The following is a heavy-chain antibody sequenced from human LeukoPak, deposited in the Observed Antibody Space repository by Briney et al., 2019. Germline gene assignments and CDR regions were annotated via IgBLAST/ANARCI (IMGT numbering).Heavy chain of an antibody. V-gene: IGHV1-2*02. CDR3: ARDPTFWTGSPSYYFDY. CDR2: INPNSGGT. J-gene: IGHJ4*02. CDR1: GYTFTGHY. D-gene: IGHD1-1*01. Sequence: ASVKVSCKASGYTFTGHYMHWVRQAPGQGLEWMGWINPNSGGTNYAQKFQGRVTMTRDTSISIVYMELNRLTSDDTAVYYCARDPTFWTGSPSYYFDYWGQGTLVTVSS.